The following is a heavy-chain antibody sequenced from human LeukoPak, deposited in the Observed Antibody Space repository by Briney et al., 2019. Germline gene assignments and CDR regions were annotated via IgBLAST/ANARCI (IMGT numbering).Heavy chain of an antibody. Sequence: GASVKVSCKASGYTFTGYYMHWVRQAPGQGLEWMGWINPNSGGTNYAQRFQGRVTMTRDTSINTAYMELSRLRSDDTTGYYCTRERLPQRPHGDSYFDYSGQGTLVTVSS. CDR1: GYTFTGYY. J-gene: IGHJ4*02. V-gene: IGHV1-2*02. CDR3: TRERLPQRPHGDSYFDY. CDR2: INPNSGGT. D-gene: IGHD4-17*01.